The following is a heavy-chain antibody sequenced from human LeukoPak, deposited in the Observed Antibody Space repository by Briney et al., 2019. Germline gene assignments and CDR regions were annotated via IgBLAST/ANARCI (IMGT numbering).Heavy chain of an antibody. V-gene: IGHV3-7*05. CDR3: ARTLRLGTPRAFDI. D-gene: IGHD1-14*01. CDR1: GFTFSSYW. CDR2: IHEDGSDK. J-gene: IGHJ3*02. Sequence: GGSLTLSCVVSGFTFSSYWVNWVRQAPGKGLEWVANIHEDGSDKYYFDSVKGRCTISRDNAKNSLYLQMNSLRAEDTALYYCARTLRLGTPRAFDIWGRGTVVTVSS.